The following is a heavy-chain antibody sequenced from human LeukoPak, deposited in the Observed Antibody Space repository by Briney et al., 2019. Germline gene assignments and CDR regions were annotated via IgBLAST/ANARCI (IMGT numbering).Heavy chain of an antibody. J-gene: IGHJ6*02. V-gene: IGHV4-34*01. CDR3: ARGRGYYDFWSGTPMYYYYGMDV. CDR2: INHSGST. CDR1: GGSFSGYY. D-gene: IGHD3-3*01. Sequence: KPSETLSLTCAVYGGSFSGYYWSWIRQPPGKGLEWIGEINHSGSTNYNPSLKSRVTISVDTSKNQFSLKLSSVTAADTAVYYCARGRGYYDFWSGTPMYYYYGMDVWGQGTTVTVSS.